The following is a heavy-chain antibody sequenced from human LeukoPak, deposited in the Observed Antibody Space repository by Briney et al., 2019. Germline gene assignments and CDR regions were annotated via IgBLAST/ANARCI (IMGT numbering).Heavy chain of an antibody. J-gene: IGHJ3*02. V-gene: IGHV4-59*08. Sequence: PSETLSLTCTVSGGSISSYYWSWIRQPPGKGLEWIGYIYYSGSTYYNPSLKSRVTISVDTSKNQFSLKLSSVTAADTAVYYCACLRSSDAFDIWGQGTMVTVSS. CDR1: GGSISSYY. D-gene: IGHD6-6*01. CDR3: ACLRSSDAFDI. CDR2: IYYSGST.